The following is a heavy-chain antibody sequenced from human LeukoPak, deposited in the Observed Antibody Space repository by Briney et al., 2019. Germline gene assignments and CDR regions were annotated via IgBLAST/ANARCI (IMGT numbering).Heavy chain of an antibody. D-gene: IGHD5-18*01. CDR3: ARASGDIVETATMGSY. CDR1: GFTFNSYG. V-gene: IGHV3-21*01. J-gene: IGHJ4*02. Sequence: GGSLRLSCAASGFTFNSYGMNWVRKPPGKGLEWVSSISSSSSSIYYADSVKGRCTTFRDNPKNSLYLQMNSLRAEDTAVYYSARASGDIVETATMGSYWGQGTLVTVSS. CDR2: ISSSSSSI.